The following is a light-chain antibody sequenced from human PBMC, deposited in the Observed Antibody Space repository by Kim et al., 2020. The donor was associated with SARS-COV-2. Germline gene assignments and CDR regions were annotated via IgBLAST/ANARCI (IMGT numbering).Light chain of an antibody. CDR2: QDS. Sequence: SYELTQPPSVSVSPGQTASITCSGDKLGDKYACWYQQKPGQSPVLVIYQDSKRPSGIPERFPGSNSGNTATLTISGTQAMDEADDYCQAWDSSIDVFGGG. J-gene: IGLJ2*01. CDR3: QAWDSSIDV. V-gene: IGLV3-1*01. CDR1: KLGDKY.